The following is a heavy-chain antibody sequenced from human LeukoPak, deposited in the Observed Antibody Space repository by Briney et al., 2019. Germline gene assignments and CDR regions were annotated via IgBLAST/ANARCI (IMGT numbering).Heavy chain of an antibody. Sequence: GAPLQISCKGSGSLFTSYWSSGGRQLPGKGLEWMGRIDPSDSYTNYSPSFQGHVTISADKSSSTAYLQWSSLKASDTAMYYCARRPKGNYCSSTSCYYGWFDPWGQGTLVTVSS. D-gene: IGHD2-2*01. J-gene: IGHJ5*02. V-gene: IGHV5-10-1*01. CDR3: ARRPKGNYCSSTSCYYGWFDP. CDR2: IDPSDSYT. CDR1: GSLFTSYW.